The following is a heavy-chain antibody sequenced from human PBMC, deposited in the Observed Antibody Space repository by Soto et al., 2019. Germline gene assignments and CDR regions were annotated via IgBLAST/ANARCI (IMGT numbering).Heavy chain of an antibody. CDR3: AIYQFEMATIIFPHDY. V-gene: IGHV3-33*01. D-gene: IGHD5-12*01. Sequence: GGYLRLSCAESGFTLSSYGMPWVRQAPGKGLEWVAVIWYDGSNKYYADSVKGRFTISRDNSRNTLYLQMNSLRAEDTAVYYCAIYQFEMATIIFPHDYWCQGTLVTVSS. CDR1: GFTLSSYG. CDR2: IWYDGSNK. J-gene: IGHJ4*02.